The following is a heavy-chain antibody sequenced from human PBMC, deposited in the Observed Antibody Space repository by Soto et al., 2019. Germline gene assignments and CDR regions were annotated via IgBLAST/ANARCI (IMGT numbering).Heavy chain of an antibody. Sequence: SETLSLTCAVSGCSISSSIYYWGWIRQPPGKGLEWIGSIYYSGSTYYTPSLQSRVAISVDTSKNQFSLKLNSVTAADTAVYYCARRTVNIRTFYSGLKTHCFDYWGQGTLVTVSS. V-gene: IGHV4-39*01. CDR2: IYYSGST. CDR1: GCSISSSIYY. CDR3: ARRTVNIRTFYSGLKTHCFDY. J-gene: IGHJ4*02. D-gene: IGHD6-19*01.